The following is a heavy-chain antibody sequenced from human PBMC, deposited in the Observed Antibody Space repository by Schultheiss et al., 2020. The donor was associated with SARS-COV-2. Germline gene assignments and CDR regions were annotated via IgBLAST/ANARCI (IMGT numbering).Heavy chain of an antibody. J-gene: IGHJ4*02. CDR3: AKDDSGYSYGSFDY. D-gene: IGHD5-18*01. Sequence: GGSLRLSCAASGFTFSSYAMHWVRQAPGKGLEWVSAISGSGGSTYYADSVKGRFTISRDNSKNTLYLQMNSLRAEDTAVYYCAKDDSGYSYGSFDYWGQGTLVTVSS. V-gene: IGHV3-23*01. CDR2: ISGSGGST. CDR1: GFTFSSYA.